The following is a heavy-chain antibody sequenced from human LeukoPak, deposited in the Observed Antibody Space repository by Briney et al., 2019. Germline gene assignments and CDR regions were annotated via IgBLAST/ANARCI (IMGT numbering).Heavy chain of an antibody. CDR1: GFTFSSYW. CDR3: AREWYSTYAF. CDR2: INQDGSEK. D-gene: IGHD6-13*01. V-gene: IGHV3-7*01. J-gene: IGHJ4*02. Sequence: GGSLRLSCALSGFTFSSYWMSWVRQAPGKGLEWVANINQDGSEKYYVDSVKGRFTISRDNAKNSVYLQMDSLRADDTAVYYCAREWYSTYAFWGQGTLVTVSS.